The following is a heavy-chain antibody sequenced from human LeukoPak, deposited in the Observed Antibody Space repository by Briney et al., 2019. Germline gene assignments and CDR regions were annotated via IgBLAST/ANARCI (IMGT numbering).Heavy chain of an antibody. D-gene: IGHD3-22*01. CDR1: GFTFSSYG. V-gene: IGHV3-20*04. CDR3: AREKPFYDSSGYYYPIAFDY. CDR2: INWNGGST. Sequence: GGSLRLSCAASGFTFSSYGMSGVRQAPGKGLEWVSGINWNGGSTGYADSVKGRFTIARDNAKNSLYLQMNSLRAEDTALYYCAREKPFYDSSGYYYPIAFDYWGQGTLVTVSS. J-gene: IGHJ4*02.